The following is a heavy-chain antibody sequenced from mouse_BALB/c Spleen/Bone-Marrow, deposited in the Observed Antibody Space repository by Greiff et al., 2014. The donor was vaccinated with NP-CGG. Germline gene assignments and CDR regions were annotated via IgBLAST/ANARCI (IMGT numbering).Heavy chain of an antibody. D-gene: IGHD2-12*01. CDR1: GSSLTSYG. J-gene: IGHJ4*01. CDR3: AKNDDDAMDY. CDR2: IWRRGST. V-gene: IGHV2-5-1*01. Sequence: QVQLQQPGPSLVQPSQSLSITCTVSGSSLTSYGVHWVRQSPGKGLEWLGVIWRRGSTDYNAAFMSRLSITKDNSKSQVFFKMNSLQADDTDIYYCAKNDDDAMDYWGQGTSVTVSS.